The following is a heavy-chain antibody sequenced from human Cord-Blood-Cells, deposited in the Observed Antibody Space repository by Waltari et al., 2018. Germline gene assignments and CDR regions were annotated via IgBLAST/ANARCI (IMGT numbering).Heavy chain of an antibody. Sequence: QVQLVESGGGVVQPGRSLRLSCAASGFTFSSYGMHWVRQAPGKGREWVAVIWYDGSNKYYADSVKGRFTISRDNSKNTLYLQMNSLRAEDTAVYYCARDSAYYYDSSGDAFDIWGQGTMVTVSS. V-gene: IGHV3-33*01. D-gene: IGHD3-22*01. CDR1: GFTFSSYG. CDR3: ARDSAYYYDSSGDAFDI. CDR2: IWYDGSNK. J-gene: IGHJ3*02.